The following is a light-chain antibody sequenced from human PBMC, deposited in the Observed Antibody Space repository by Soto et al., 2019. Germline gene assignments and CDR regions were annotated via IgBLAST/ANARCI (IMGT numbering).Light chain of an antibody. Sequence: DIQVTQSPSTLSASVGDRVTITCRASQSISGWLAWYQQKPGKAPNLLIYKASTLESGVPSRFSGSGSGTEFTLTISGLQPDDFATCYCKQYNNYGSWTFGQGTKEEIK. CDR2: KAS. CDR1: QSISGW. CDR3: KQYNNYGSWT. V-gene: IGKV1-5*03. J-gene: IGKJ1*01.